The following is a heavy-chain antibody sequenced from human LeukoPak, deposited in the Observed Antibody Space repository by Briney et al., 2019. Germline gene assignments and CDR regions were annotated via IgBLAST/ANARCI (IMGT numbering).Heavy chain of an antibody. CDR1: GFTFGDYA. CDR3: TRVHSGIDFDY. Sequence: GGSLRLSCIASGFTFGDYAMSWVRQAPGKGLEWVGFIRSKAYGGTTEYAASVKGRFTISRDDSKSIAYLQMNSLKSEDTAVYHRTRVHSGIDFDYWGQGTLVTVSS. V-gene: IGHV3-49*04. CDR2: IRSKAYGGTT. D-gene: IGHD3-10*01. J-gene: IGHJ4*02.